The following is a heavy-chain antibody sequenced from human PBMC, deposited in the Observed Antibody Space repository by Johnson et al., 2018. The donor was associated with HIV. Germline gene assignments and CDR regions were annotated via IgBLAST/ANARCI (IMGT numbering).Heavy chain of an antibody. CDR2: ISFDGSHK. CDR3: AKKQAAAGTGGGAFDI. V-gene: IGHV3-30*18. Sequence: VQLVESGGGVVQPGRSLRLSCAASGFAFSNYGMHWVRQAPGKGLEWVAVISFDGSHKYYADSVKGRFTISRDNSKNTLYLQMNSLRTEDTAVYYCAKKQAAAGTGGGAFDIWGQGTMVTVS. D-gene: IGHD6-13*01. J-gene: IGHJ3*02. CDR1: GFAFSNYG.